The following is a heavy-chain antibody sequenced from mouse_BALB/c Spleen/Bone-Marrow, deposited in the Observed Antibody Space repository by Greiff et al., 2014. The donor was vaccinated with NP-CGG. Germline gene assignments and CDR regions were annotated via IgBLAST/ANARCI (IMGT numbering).Heavy chain of an antibody. CDR3: AGDGNWPFAY. Sequence: VQLQQSGAELVKPGTSVRLSCKASGYNFTSYWINWVKLRPGQGLEWIGDIYPGSGGNHKNEKFKTKATLTVDTSSSTAYMQLTSLASEDSALYYCAGDGNWPFAYWGQGTLVTVSA. CDR1: GYNFTSYW. V-gene: IGHV1-55*01. D-gene: IGHD4-1*01. J-gene: IGHJ3*01. CDR2: IYPGSGGN.